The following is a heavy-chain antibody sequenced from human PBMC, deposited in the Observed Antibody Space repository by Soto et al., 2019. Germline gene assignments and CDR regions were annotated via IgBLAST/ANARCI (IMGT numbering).Heavy chain of an antibody. CDR3: AKGAVAGTPTSYYYYGMDV. CDR2: IIPIFGTV. CDR1: GGTFRTYA. J-gene: IGHJ6*02. D-gene: IGHD6-19*01. Sequence: QVQLLQSGAEVKKPGSSVRVSCEASGGTFRTYAISWVRQAPGQGLEWMGEIIPIFGTVNYAQKFQGRVTITADESTTTVYMDRRSLRSEDTAVYYWAKGAVAGTPTSYYYYGMDVWGQGTTVTVSS. V-gene: IGHV1-69*12.